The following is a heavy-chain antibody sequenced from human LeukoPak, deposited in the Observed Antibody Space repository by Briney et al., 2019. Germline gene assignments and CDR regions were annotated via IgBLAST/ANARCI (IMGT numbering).Heavy chain of an antibody. CDR2: INPNNGVI. CDR1: VYTFSDHY. Sequence: GASVTVSFKSSVYTFSDHYIHWVRQAPGQGLEWMGWINPNNGVIHFAQKFQGRVTMTRDTSISTVYMDLSGLRGDDTAVYYCARTQILDCWGQGTLVTVSS. J-gene: IGHJ4*02. CDR3: ARTQILDC. V-gene: IGHV1-2*02.